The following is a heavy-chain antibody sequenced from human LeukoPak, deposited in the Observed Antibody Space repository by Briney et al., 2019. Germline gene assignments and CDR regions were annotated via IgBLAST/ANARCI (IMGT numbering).Heavy chain of an antibody. Sequence: PGGSLRLSCAASGFTFSSYAMTWVRQAPGKGLEWVSAISGSGDTTYSADSVKGRFTISRDNSKNTLYLQMNSLRAEDTAVCYCAKFDDSMWYFDYWGQGTLVTVSS. CDR3: AKFDDSMWYFDY. CDR1: GFTFSSYA. CDR2: ISGSGDTT. V-gene: IGHV3-23*01. J-gene: IGHJ4*02. D-gene: IGHD3-16*01.